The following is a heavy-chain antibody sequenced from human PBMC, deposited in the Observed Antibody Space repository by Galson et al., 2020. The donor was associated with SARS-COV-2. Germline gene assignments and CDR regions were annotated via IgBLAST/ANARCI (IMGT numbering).Heavy chain of an antibody. Sequence: SETLSLTCTVSGVSISSGLYYWTWVRQPAGKRLEWIGRFHASGTTNHNPSLEGRVTISADTSKHQFSLNLKSVTAADTAVYYCARVYLDGLDVWGQGTTVTVSS. J-gene: IGHJ6*02. CDR2: FHASGTT. CDR3: ARVYLDGLDV. D-gene: IGHD3-9*01. CDR1: GVSISSGLYY. V-gene: IGHV4-61*02.